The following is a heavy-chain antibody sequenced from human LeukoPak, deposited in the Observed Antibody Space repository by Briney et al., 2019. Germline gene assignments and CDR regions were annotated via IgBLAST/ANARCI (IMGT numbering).Heavy chain of an antibody. Sequence: GRSLRLSCAASGFTFRSSAMSWVRQAPGKGLGWVSAIDDRAETTYYADSVKGRFTISRDNSKNTLYLQLTSLRVDDTAVYYCAKVATWTYFDSWGQGTLVTVSS. J-gene: IGHJ4*02. V-gene: IGHV3-23*01. CDR1: GFTFRSSA. CDR2: IDDRAETT. CDR3: AKVATWTYFDS. D-gene: IGHD3/OR15-3a*01.